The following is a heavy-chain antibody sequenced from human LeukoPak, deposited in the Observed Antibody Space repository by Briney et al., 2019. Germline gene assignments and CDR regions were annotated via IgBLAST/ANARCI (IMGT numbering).Heavy chain of an antibody. J-gene: IGHJ4*02. Sequence: SETLSLTCAVYGGSFSGYYWSWIRQPPGKGLEWIGEINHSGSTNYNPSLKSRVTISVDTSKNQFSLKLSSVTAADTAVYYCAGGVQGYYGSGSYYGLSRGGSNFDYWGQGTLVTVSS. D-gene: IGHD3-10*01. V-gene: IGHV4-34*01. CDR1: GGSFSGYY. CDR3: AGGVQGYYGSGSYYGLSRGGSNFDY. CDR2: INHSGST.